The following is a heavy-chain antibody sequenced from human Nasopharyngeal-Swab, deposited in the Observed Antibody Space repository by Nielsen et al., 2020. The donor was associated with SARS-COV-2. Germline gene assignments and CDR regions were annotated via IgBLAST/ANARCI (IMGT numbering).Heavy chain of an antibody. CDR3: AGFYGGYYNIYFDY. CDR1: GYNFPSYW. CDR2: IDPSDSYT. J-gene: IGHJ4*02. D-gene: IGHD3-22*01. V-gene: IGHV5-10-1*01. Sequence: GESLKISCKGSGYNFPSYWISWVRQMPGKGLEWMGTIDPSDSYTNYSPSFQGHVTISADKSISTAYLQWSSLKASDTAMYYCAGFYGGYYNIYFDYWGQGTLVTVSS.